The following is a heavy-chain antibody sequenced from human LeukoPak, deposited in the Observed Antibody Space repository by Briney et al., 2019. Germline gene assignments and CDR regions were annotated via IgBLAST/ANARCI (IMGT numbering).Heavy chain of an antibody. CDR3: AWGKLYYDDSGSLGYYFDY. V-gene: IGHV1-69*13. CDR1: GDTFSSYA. D-gene: IGHD3-22*01. CDR2: IIPILSTT. Sequence: ASVKVSCKASGDTFSSYAISWVRQTPGQGLEWMGGIIPILSTTNDAQKFQGRVTITADDSTSTAYMELSSLTPEDTAVYYCAWGKLYYDDSGSLGYYFDYWGQGTLVTVSS. J-gene: IGHJ4*02.